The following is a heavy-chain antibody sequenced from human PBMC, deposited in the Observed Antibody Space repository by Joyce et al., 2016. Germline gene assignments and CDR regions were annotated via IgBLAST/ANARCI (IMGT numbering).Heavy chain of an antibody. J-gene: IGHJ3*01. Sequence: QLQLQELGPGLVKPSETLSLTCGVFSDSIPGLFNYWGWIRQPPGKGLEWIASFSYTGNTYYNPSLSSRVTISFDTSKNQFSLKMISLTAEDTATYFCARQLVVAALIGAFDVWGQGTVVSVSS. CDR1: SDSIPGLFNY. CDR2: FSYTGNT. D-gene: IGHD2-8*02. V-gene: IGHV4-39*01. CDR3: ARQLVVAALIGAFDV.